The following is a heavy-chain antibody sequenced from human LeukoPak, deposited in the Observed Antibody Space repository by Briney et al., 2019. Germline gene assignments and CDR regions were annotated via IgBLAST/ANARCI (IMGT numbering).Heavy chain of an antibody. V-gene: IGHV3-23*01. D-gene: IGHD3-10*01. CDR2: ISGSGGST. Sequence: GGSLRLSCAASGFTFSSYAMSWVRQAPGKGLEWVSAISGSGGSTYYADSVKGRFTISRDNSNNTLYLQMDSLRAEDTAVYYCAKDPQQGYYGSGSYYQDYWGQGTLVTVSS. CDR1: GFTFSSYA. J-gene: IGHJ4*02. CDR3: AKDPQQGYYGSGSYYQDY.